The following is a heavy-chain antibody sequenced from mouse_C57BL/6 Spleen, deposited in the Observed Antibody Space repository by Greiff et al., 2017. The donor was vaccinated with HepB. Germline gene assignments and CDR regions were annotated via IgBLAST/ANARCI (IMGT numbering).Heavy chain of an antibody. CDR3: ARDQRIPHDFAY. CDR2: ISDGGSYT. V-gene: IGHV5-4*01. Sequence: DVMLVESGGGLVKPGGSLKLSCAASGFTFSSYAMSWVRQTPEKRLEWVATISDGGSYTYYPDNVKGRFTISRDNAKNNLYLQMSHLKSEDTAMYYCARDQRIPHDFAYWGQGTTLTVSS. CDR1: GFTFSSYA. D-gene: IGHD6-1*01. J-gene: IGHJ2*01.